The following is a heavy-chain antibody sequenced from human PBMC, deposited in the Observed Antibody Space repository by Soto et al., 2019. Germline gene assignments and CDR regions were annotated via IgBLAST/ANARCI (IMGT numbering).Heavy chain of an antibody. CDR1: GYTFTNYE. V-gene: IGHV1-8*01. Sequence: QVQLVQSGAEVKKPGASVKVSCKASGYTFTNYEINWVRQATGQGREWMGWMNPGSGNTDYAHKFQGRVTMTRNISISTAYMELSRLGSDDTAIYYCARMASSGSLNWFDPWGQGTLVTVSS. CDR3: ARMASSGSLNWFDP. J-gene: IGHJ5*02. CDR2: MNPGSGNT. D-gene: IGHD3-10*01.